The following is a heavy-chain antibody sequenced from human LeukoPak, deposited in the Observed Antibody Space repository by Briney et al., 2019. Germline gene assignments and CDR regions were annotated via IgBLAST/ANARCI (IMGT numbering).Heavy chain of an antibody. CDR1: GFTFSSYS. V-gene: IGHV3-48*02. D-gene: IGHD3-22*01. J-gene: IGHJ4*02. CDR2: ITASGTAM. Sequence: GGSLRLSCAVSGFTFSSYSMNWVRQAPGKGLEWVSHITASGTAMFYADSVKGRFTISRDNAKNSLYLQMNSLRDEDTAVYYCARDKSVYYDTSGSRFDYWGQGILVTVSS. CDR3: ARDKSVYYDTSGSRFDY.